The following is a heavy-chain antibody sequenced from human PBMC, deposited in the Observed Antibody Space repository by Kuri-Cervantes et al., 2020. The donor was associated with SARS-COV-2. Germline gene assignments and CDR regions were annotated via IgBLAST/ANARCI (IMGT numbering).Heavy chain of an antibody. D-gene: IGHD3-3*01. Sequence: GGSLRLSCSASGFTFNAYSMHWVRQAPGKGLEYVSAISSNGETTYYADSVKGRFTISRDNSKNTLYLQMNSLRAEDTAVYYCAKSPFWFAGVSPWGQGTLVTVSS. V-gene: IGHV3-64*04. CDR1: GFTFNAYS. CDR3: AKSPFWFAGVSP. J-gene: IGHJ5*02. CDR2: ISSNGETT.